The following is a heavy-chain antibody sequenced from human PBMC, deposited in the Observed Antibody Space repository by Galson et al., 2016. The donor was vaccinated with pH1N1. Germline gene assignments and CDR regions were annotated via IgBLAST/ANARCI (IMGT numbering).Heavy chain of an antibody. CDR2: IRSKAYGGTT. D-gene: IGHD3-10*01. CDR1: GFTFGDYA. V-gene: IGHV3-49*03. Sequence: SLRLSCAASGFTFGDYAMSWFRQAPGKGLEWVGFIRSKAYGGTTEYAASVKGRFTISRDDSKSIAYLQMNSLKTEDTAAYYCTRDGIWFGELYYYYGMDVWGQGTTVTVSS. CDR3: TRDGIWFGELYYYYGMDV. J-gene: IGHJ6*02.